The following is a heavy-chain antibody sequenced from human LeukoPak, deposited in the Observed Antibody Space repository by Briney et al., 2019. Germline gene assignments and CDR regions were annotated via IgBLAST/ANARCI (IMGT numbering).Heavy chain of an antibody. V-gene: IGHV3-74*01. CDR1: GFTFSSYW. CDR3: AKDRGTGWYVSFDY. Sequence: GGSLRLSCAASGFTFSSYWMHWVRQAPGKGLVWVSRINSDGSSTYYADSVKGRFTISRDNAKNTLYLQMNSLRAEDTAIYYCAKDRGTGWYVSFDYWGQGTLVTVSS. D-gene: IGHD6-19*01. CDR2: INSDGSST. J-gene: IGHJ4*02.